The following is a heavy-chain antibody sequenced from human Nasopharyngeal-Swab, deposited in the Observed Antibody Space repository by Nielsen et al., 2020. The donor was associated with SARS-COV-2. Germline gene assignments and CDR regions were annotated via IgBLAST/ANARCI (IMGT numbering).Heavy chain of an antibody. CDR1: GGAFSSSSYY. V-gene: IGHV4-39*01. CDR2: IYYSGST. J-gene: IGHJ4*02. Sequence: SETLSLTCTVCGGAFSSSSYYWGWIRQPPGNGLEWIGSIYYSGSTYYNPSLKSRVTISVDTSKNQFSLKLSSVTAADTAVYYCARHRYSSSWSWYFDYWGQGTLVTVSS. D-gene: IGHD6-13*01. CDR3: ARHRYSSSWSWYFDY.